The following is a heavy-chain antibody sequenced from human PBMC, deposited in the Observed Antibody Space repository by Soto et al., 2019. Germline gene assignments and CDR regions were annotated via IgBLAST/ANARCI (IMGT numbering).Heavy chain of an antibody. CDR3: ARESSAVAGSRASSYGMDV. V-gene: IGHV1-18*04. CDR1: GYTFTSYG. J-gene: IGHJ6*02. CDR2: ISAYNGNT. Sequence: GASVKVSCKASGYTFTSYGISWVRQAPGQGLEWMGWISAYNGNTNYAQKLQGRVTMTTDTSTSTAYMELRSLRSDDTAVYYCARESSAVAGSRASSYGMDVWGQGTTVTVSS. D-gene: IGHD6-19*01.